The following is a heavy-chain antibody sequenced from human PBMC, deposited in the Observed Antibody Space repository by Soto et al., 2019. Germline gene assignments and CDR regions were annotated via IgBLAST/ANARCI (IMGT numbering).Heavy chain of an antibody. Sequence: GASVKVSCKASGYTFSGYYMHWVRQAPGQGLEWMGWINPNSGGTKYAQKFQGRVAMTRDTSVSTAYMELSGLRLDDTAVYSCARGGPHCGGDCYSDYWGQGTLVTVSS. CDR2: INPNSGGT. V-gene: IGHV1-2*02. CDR1: GYTFSGYY. CDR3: ARGGPHCGGDCYSDY. J-gene: IGHJ4*02. D-gene: IGHD2-21*02.